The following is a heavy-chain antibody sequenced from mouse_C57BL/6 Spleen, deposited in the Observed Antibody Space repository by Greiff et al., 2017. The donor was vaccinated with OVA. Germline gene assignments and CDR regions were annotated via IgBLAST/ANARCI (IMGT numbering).Heavy chain of an antibody. D-gene: IGHD1-1*01. J-gene: IGHJ2*01. Sequence: DVQLVESGGDLVKPGGSLKLSCAASGFTFSSYGMSWVRQTPDKRLEWVATISSGGSYTYYPDSVKWRFTISRDNAKNTLYLQMSSLKSEDTAMYYCARHVTTVVDDYFDYWGQGTTLTVSS. CDR1: GFTFSSYG. CDR2: ISSGGSYT. V-gene: IGHV5-6*01. CDR3: ARHVTTVVDDYFDY.